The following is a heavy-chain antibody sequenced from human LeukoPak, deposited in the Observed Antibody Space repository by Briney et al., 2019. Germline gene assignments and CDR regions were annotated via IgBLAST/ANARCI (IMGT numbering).Heavy chain of an antibody. D-gene: IGHD3-10*01. CDR1: GFTFSSYA. Sequence: GGSLRLSCAASGFTFSSYAMHWVRQAPGKGLEWVAVISYDGSNKYYADSVKGRFTISRDNSKSTLYLQMNSLRAEDTAVYYCARELAPGSYYEEYYYYGMDVWGQGTTVTVSS. CDR3: ARELAPGSYYEEYYYYGMDV. J-gene: IGHJ6*02. CDR2: ISYDGSNK. V-gene: IGHV3-30-3*01.